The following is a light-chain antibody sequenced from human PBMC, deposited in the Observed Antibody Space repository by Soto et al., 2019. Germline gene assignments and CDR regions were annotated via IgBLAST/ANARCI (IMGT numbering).Light chain of an antibody. V-gene: IGLV2-11*01. CDR1: SXDVGGYKY. CDR2: DVN. CDR3: CSYTGSFYI. J-gene: IGLJ1*01. Sequence: QSVLTQPRSVSGSPGQSVTISCTGTSXDVGGYKYVSWYQQHPGKAPKVIIFDVNKRPSGVPGRFSGSKSGNTASLTISGLQTEDDADYYCCSYTGSFYIFGTGTKVTVL.